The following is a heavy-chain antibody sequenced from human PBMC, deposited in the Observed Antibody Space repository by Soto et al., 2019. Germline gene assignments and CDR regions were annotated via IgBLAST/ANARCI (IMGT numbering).Heavy chain of an antibody. CDR2: IGGTGQYT. V-gene: IGHV3-23*01. J-gene: IGHJ6*02. Sequence: EVQLLETGGGLVQPGGSLRLSCTASGFTFQNFVINWVRQAPGKGLEWVSIIGGTGQYTYYADSVRGRFTFSRDNSENTVSLEMNSLRAEDTAIYFCAQGGTSHIYGIDVWGPGTTVIVSS. CDR1: GFTFQNFV. D-gene: IGHD2-2*01. CDR3: AQGGTSHIYGIDV.